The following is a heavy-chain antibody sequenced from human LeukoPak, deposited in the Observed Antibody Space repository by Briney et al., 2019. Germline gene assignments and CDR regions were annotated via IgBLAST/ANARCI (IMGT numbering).Heavy chain of an antibody. Sequence: GESLRISCKGSGYSFTSYWISWVRQMPGKGLERMGRIDPSDSYTNYSPSFQGHVTISADKSISTAYLQWSSLKASDTAMYYCAIKYYYYYGMDVWGQGTTATVSS. CDR2: IDPSDSYT. V-gene: IGHV5-10-1*01. CDR3: AIKYYYYYGMDV. CDR1: GYSFTSYW. J-gene: IGHJ6*01.